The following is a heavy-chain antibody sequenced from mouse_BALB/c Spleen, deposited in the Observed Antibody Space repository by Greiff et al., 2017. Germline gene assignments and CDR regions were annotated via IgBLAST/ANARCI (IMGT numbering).Heavy chain of an antibody. CDR3: AREGANPYYAMDY. V-gene: IGHV5-9-4*01. D-gene: IGHD6-1*01. J-gene: IGHJ4*01. CDR1: GFTFSSYA. Sequence: EVQVVESGGGLVKPGGSLKLSCAASGFTFSSYAMSWVRQSPEKRLEWVAEISSGGSYTYYPDTVTGRFTISRDNAKNTLYLEMSSLRSEDTAMYYCAREGANPYYAMDYWGQGTSVTVSS. CDR2: ISSGGSYT.